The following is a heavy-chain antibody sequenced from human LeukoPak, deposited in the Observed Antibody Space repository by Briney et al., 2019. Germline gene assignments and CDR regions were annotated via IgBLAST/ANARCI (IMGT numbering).Heavy chain of an antibody. CDR3: ARSNRNNYGNFDY. Sequence: GGSLRLSCAAPGFTLSTYWMPWVRKAPGKGLVWVSRINTDGGRTNYADSVKGRFTISRDNAKNTLYLQMNSLRAEDTAVYYCARSNRNNYGNFDYWGQGTLVTVSS. D-gene: IGHD5-24*01. CDR2: INTDGGRT. J-gene: IGHJ4*02. V-gene: IGHV3-74*01. CDR1: GFTLSTYW.